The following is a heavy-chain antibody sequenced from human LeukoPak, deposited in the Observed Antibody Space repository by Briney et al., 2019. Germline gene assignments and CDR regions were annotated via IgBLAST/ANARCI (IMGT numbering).Heavy chain of an antibody. CDR3: AKDGVAAAGFLDY. D-gene: IGHD6-13*01. CDR2: ISYDGGNK. Sequence: GGSLRLSCAASGFTFSSYGMHWVRQAPGKGLEWVAVISYDGGNKYYADSVKGRFTISRDNSKNTLYLQMNSLRAEDTAVYYCAKDGVAAAGFLDYWGQGTLVTVSS. CDR1: GFTFSSYG. V-gene: IGHV3-30*18. J-gene: IGHJ4*02.